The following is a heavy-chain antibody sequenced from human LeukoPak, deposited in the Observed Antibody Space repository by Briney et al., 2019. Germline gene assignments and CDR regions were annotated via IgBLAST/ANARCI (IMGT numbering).Heavy chain of an antibody. Sequence: GSLRLSCAASGFIFDNYWMNWVRQAPGKGLEWVANIKEDGSKKNYVDSVKGRFTISRDSAKNSLYLQMNSLRAEDTALYYCAKAIGTSSSGTPFDYWGQGTLVTVSS. J-gene: IGHJ4*02. V-gene: IGHV3-7*03. D-gene: IGHD6-13*01. CDR1: GFIFDNYW. CDR2: IKEDGSKK. CDR3: AKAIGTSSSGTPFDY.